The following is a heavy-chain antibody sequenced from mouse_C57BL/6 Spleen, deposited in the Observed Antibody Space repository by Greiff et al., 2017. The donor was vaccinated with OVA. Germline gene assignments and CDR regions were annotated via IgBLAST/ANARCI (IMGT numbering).Heavy chain of an antibody. CDR2: IWSGGST. Sequence: VQLQQLGRGLVQPSQSLSITCTVSGFSLTSYGVHWVRQSPGKGLEWLGVIWSGGSTDYNAAFISRLSISKDNSKSQVFFKMNSLQADDTAIYYCASPDGYYDAMDYWGQGTSVTVSS. V-gene: IGHV2-2*01. D-gene: IGHD2-3*01. J-gene: IGHJ4*01. CDR3: ASPDGYYDAMDY. CDR1: GFSLTSYG.